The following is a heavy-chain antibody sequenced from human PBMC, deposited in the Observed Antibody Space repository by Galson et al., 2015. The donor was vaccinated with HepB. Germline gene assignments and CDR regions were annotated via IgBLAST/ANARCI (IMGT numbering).Heavy chain of an antibody. CDR1: GYTFTSYA. V-gene: IGHV1-3*01. Sequence: CTASGYTFTSYAMHWVRQAPGQRLEWMGWINAGKGNTKYSQKFQGRVTITRDTSASTAYMELSSLRSEDTAVYYCARAGGLGLFGWGQGTLVTVSS. CDR2: INAGKGNT. CDR3: ARAGGLGLFG. D-gene: IGHD3-16*01. J-gene: IGHJ4*02.